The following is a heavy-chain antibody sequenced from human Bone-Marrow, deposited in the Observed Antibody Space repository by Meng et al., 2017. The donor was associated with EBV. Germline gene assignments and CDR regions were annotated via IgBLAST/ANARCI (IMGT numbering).Heavy chain of an antibody. J-gene: IGHJ5*02. V-gene: IGHV4-34*01. CDR2: INHSGRT. D-gene: IGHD6-25*01. CDR3: ATQRRDTDWFDP. Sequence: QWRLQKWGAGYLTLSLSLALTCAGYGGSFSCLYWTWHRQPPGKGLEWIGEINHSGRTNDNPSLKSRVTISVDTSKNQFALKLSSVTAADTSVYYCATQRRDTDWFDPWGQGTLVTVSS. CDR1: GGSFSCLY.